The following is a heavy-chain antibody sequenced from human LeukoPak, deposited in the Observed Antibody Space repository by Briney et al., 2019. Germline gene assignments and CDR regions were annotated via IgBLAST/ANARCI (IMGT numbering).Heavy chain of an antibody. CDR3: AREIGYYYYYYMDV. D-gene: IGHD2-21*01. CDR2: INHSGST. V-gene: IGHV4-34*01. J-gene: IGHJ6*03. CDR1: GGSFSGYY. Sequence: SETLSLTCAVYGGSFSGYYWSWIRQPPGEGLEWIGEINHSGSTNYNPSLKSRVTISVDTSKNQLSLKLSSVTAADTAVYYCAREIGYYYYYYMDVWGKGTTVTVSS.